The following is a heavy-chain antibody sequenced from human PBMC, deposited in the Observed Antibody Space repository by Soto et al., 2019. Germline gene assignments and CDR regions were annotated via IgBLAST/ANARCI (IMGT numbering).Heavy chain of an antibody. CDR1: GGSISSSSYY. CDR3: ARLYRSTSCYADY. CDR2: IYYSGST. Sequence: SETLSLTCTVSGGSISSSSYYWGWIRQPPGKGLEWIGSIYYSGSTYYNPSLKSRVTISVDTSKNQFSLKLSSVTAADTAVYYCARLYRSTSCYADYWGQGTLVTVSS. J-gene: IGHJ4*02. D-gene: IGHD2-2*01. V-gene: IGHV4-39*01.